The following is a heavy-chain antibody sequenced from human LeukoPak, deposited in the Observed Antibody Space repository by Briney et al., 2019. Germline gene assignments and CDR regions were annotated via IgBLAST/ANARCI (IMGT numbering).Heavy chain of an antibody. V-gene: IGHV3-9*01. Sequence: PGRSLRPSCAASGFTFDDYAMHWVRQAPGKGLECVSGISWNSGSIGYADSVKGRFTISRDNAKNSLYLQMNSLRAEDTALYYCAKGRNPGYSSGWYDYWGQGTLVTVSS. J-gene: IGHJ4*02. CDR1: GFTFDDYA. D-gene: IGHD6-19*01. CDR2: ISWNSGSI. CDR3: AKGRNPGYSSGWYDY.